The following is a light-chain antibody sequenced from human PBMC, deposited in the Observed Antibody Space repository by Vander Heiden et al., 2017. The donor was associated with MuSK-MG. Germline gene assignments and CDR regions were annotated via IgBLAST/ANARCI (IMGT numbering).Light chain of an antibody. CDR3: QQSYSTLT. CDR1: QSISSY. Sequence: DIKMTQSPSSLSASVGDRVTITCRASQSISSYLNWYQQKPGKAPKLLIYAASRLQSGVPSRFSGSGSGTDFTLTISSLQPEDVATYYCQQSYSTLTFGGGTKVEIK. V-gene: IGKV1-39*01. J-gene: IGKJ4*01. CDR2: AAS.